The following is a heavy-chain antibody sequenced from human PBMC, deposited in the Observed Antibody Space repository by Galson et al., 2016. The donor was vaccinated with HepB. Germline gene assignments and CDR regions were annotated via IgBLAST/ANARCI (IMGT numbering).Heavy chain of an antibody. CDR2: ISDNTAGT. Sequence: SLRLSCAASGLFFSNFVMTWVRQAPGKGLEWVSDISDNTAGTKYADSVKGRFTISRDNSKNTVYLQMNSLRGEDTALYYCAKRMSYSYYYAMDIWGQGTTVTVSS. J-gene: IGHJ6*02. V-gene: IGHV3-23*01. CDR1: GLFFSNFV. D-gene: IGHD2-15*01. CDR3: AKRMSYSYYYAMDI.